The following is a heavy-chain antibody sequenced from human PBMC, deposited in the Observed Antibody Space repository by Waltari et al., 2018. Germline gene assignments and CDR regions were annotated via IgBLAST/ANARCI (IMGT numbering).Heavy chain of an antibody. CDR2: IYHSGSA. V-gene: IGHV4-38-2*02. J-gene: IGHJ4*02. CDR1: YYSLSSVNF. CDR3: ARGYQRSDLWGAYHYFDY. D-gene: IGHD3-3*01. Sequence: QVQLQESGPGLVKPPETLSLTCTFPYYSLSSVNFWGWSRQPPGKGLEWIGSIYHSGSAYYNPSLKSRVTMSVDTSMNQFSLKLSSVTTADTAIYYCARGYQRSDLWGAYHYFDYWGQGALVTVSS.